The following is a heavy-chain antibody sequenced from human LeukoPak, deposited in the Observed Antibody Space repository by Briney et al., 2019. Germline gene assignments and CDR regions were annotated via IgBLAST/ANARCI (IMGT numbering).Heavy chain of an antibody. CDR1: GFTFSTYW. J-gene: IGHJ6*03. CDR3: AKDRCSNGVGCYYYYMDV. Sequence: GGSLRLSCAASGFTFSTYWMHWVRQAPGKGLVWVSRINSDGSNTNYADSVKGRFTIFRDNAKNTLYLQMNSLRAEDTAVYYCAKDRCSNGVGCYYYYMDVWGKGTTVTISS. V-gene: IGHV3-74*01. CDR2: INSDGSNT. D-gene: IGHD2-8*01.